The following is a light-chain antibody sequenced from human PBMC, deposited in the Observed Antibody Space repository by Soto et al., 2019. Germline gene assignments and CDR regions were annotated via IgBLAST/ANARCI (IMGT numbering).Light chain of an antibody. V-gene: IGKV1-39*01. CDR1: QSISNS. J-gene: IGKJ1*01. CDR2: AAS. CDR3: QQSYSTSWT. Sequence: DIQMTQSPSSLSASVGDRVTITCRASQSISNSLNWYQQKPGKAPKLLIYAASSLQSGVPSRFSGSGSGTDFTLSINSLQPEDFATYYCQQSYSTSWTFGQGTKVEIK.